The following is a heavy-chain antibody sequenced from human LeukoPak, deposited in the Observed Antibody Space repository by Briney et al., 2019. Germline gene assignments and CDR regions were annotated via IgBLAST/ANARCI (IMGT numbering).Heavy chain of an antibody. CDR1: GGSISSGGYY. D-gene: IGHD2-15*01. CDR2: IYTSGST. CDR3: ARGCSGGSCYDY. J-gene: IGHJ4*02. Sequence: SQTLSLTCTVSGGSISSGGYYWTWIRQPPGKGLEWIGRIYTSGSTNYNPSLKSRVTISVDTSKKHFSLKLSSVTAADTAVYYCARGCSGGSCYDYWGQGTLVTVSS. V-gene: IGHV4-61*02.